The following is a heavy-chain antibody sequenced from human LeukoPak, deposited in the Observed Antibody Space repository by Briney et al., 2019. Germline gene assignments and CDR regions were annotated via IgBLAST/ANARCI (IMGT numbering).Heavy chain of an antibody. CDR2: IIPIFGTA. CDR1: GGTFSSYA. Sequence: SVKVSCKASGGTFSSYAISWVRQAPGQGLEWMGGIIPIFGTANYAQKFQGRVAITADESTSTAYMELSSLRSEDTAVYYCARTPLDGGSFDYWGQGTLVTVSS. D-gene: IGHD3-16*01. J-gene: IGHJ4*02. CDR3: ARTPLDGGSFDY. V-gene: IGHV1-69*13.